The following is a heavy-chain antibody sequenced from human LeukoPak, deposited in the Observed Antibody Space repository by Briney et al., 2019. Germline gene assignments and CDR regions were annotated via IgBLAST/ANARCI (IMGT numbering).Heavy chain of an antibody. Sequence: GASVKVSCKASGYTFTSYYMHWVRQAPGQGLEWMGIINPSGGSTSYAQKFRGRVTITADKSTSTAYMELSSLRSEDTAVYYCARVGHYYDSSGSSHYFDYWGQGTLVTVSS. D-gene: IGHD3-22*01. CDR3: ARVGHYYDSSGSSHYFDY. J-gene: IGHJ4*02. CDR2: INPSGGST. CDR1: GYTFTSYY. V-gene: IGHV1-46*01.